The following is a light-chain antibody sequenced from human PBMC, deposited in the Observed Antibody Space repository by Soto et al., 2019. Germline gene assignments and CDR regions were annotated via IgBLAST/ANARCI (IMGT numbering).Light chain of an antibody. Sequence: EIVMTHSPATLSVSPLEIATLFCSASHSVSSSLAWYQQKPGQAPRLLIYGASTRATGIPARFSGSGSGTDFTLTISRLEPEDFAVYYCQQYGSSPTFGEGTRLEIK. CDR1: HSVSSS. CDR3: QQYGSSPT. J-gene: IGKJ5*01. CDR2: GAS. V-gene: IGKV3-15*01.